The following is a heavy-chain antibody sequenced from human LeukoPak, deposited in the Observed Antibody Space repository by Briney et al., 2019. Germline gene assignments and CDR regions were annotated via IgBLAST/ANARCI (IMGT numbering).Heavy chain of an antibody. D-gene: IGHD3-10*01. CDR1: RFTFRNYA. CDR2: ISSDGTNK. CDR3: ARDRSQEFDP. Sequence: PGGSLRLSCAASRFTFRNYAMHWVRQAPGKGLEWLAVISSDGTNKDYADSVKGRFSISSDNSKNTLYLQMNRLRADDTAVYYCARDRSQEFDPWGQGTLVTVSS. V-gene: IGHV3-30*04. J-gene: IGHJ5*02.